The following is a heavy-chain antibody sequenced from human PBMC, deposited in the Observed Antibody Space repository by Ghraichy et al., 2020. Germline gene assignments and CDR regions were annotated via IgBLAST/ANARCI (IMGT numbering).Heavy chain of an antibody. CDR2: IYYSGST. CDR1: GGSISSGGYY. V-gene: IGHV4-31*03. J-gene: IGHJ4*02. Sequence: SETLSLTCTVSGGSISSGGYYWSWIRQHPGKGLEWIGYIYYSGSTYYNPSLKSRVTISVDTSKNQFSLKLSSVTAADTAVYYCARSFGEDSSGYYSAFFDYWGQGTLVTVSS. CDR3: ARSFGEDSSGYYSAFFDY. D-gene: IGHD3-22*01.